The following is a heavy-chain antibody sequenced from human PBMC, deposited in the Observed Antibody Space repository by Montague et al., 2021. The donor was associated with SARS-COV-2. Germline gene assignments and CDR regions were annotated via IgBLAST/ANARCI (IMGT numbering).Heavy chain of an antibody. CDR3: ARDGDYGGTWYSFLQN. J-gene: IGHJ1*01. CDR1: GDSVSSVTAA. Sequence: CAISGDSVSSVTAAWHWIRQSPSRGLEWLGRTFYRSQWHTDSAASVRSRISFSGDTSKNQFSLHLNSVTPEDTAIYYCARDGDYGGTWYSFLQNWGQGTLVIVSS. V-gene: IGHV6-1*01. D-gene: IGHD4-17*01. CDR2: TFYRSQWHT.